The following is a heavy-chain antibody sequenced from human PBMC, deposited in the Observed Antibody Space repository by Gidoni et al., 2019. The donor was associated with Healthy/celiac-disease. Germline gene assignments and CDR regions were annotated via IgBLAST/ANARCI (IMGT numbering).Heavy chain of an antibody. D-gene: IGHD2-21*01. V-gene: IGHV1-2*02. CDR3: ARGTIRMDV. CDR1: GYTFTDYY. J-gene: IGHJ6*02. Sequence: QEQLVQSGAEVKKPGASVKVSCKASGYTFTDYYMHWVRQAPGQGLEWMGWINPNSGGTKYAQKFQDSVSMTTDTSISTAYMEVSRLTADDTAVYYGARGTIRMDVWGQGTTVTVSS. CDR2: INPNSGGT.